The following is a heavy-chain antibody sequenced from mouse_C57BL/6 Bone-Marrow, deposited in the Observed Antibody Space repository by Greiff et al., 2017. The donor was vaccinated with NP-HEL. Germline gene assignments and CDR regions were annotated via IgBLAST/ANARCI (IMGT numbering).Heavy chain of an antibody. D-gene: IGHD1-1*01. J-gene: IGHJ2*01. V-gene: IGHV1-50*01. Sequence: VKLQQPGAELVKPGASVKLSCKASGYTFTSYWMQWVKQRPGQGLEWIGEIDPSDSYTNYNQKFKGKATLTVDTSSSTAYMQLSSLTSEDSAVYYCARLGGYYYGSSLYFDYWGQGTTLTVSS. CDR3: ARLGGYYYGSSLYFDY. CDR2: IDPSDSYT. CDR1: GYTFTSYW.